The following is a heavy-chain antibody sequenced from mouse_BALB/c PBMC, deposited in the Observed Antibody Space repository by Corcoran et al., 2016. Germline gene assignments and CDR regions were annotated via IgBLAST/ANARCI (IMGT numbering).Heavy chain of an antibody. CDR1: GYIFTSYW. J-gene: IGHJ1*01. D-gene: IGHD4-1*01. Sequence: QVQLKQSGAELERPGASVKLSCKTSGYIFTSYWINWVKQRSGQGLEWIARISPGTGSTYYNEKFKGKATLTADKSSSTAYMQLSSLKSEDSAGYCCARWELGDGYFDVLGAGTTVTVSS. CDR3: ARWELGDGYFDV. CDR2: ISPGTGST. V-gene: IGHV1-76*01.